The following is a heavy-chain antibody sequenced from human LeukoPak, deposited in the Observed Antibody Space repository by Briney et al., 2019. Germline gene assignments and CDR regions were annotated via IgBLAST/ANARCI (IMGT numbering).Heavy chain of an antibody. V-gene: IGHV4-4*02. D-gene: IGHD3-22*01. Sequence: PSGTLSLTCAVSGGSISSSNWWSWVRQPPGKGLEWIGEIHHTGSTNYSPSLKSRVTISVDKSKNQFSLKLSSVTAADTAVYYYARGYYDGSGSPAFDIWGQGTMVTVSS. CDR2: IHHTGST. J-gene: IGHJ3*02. CDR1: GGSISSSNW. CDR3: ARGYYDGSGSPAFDI.